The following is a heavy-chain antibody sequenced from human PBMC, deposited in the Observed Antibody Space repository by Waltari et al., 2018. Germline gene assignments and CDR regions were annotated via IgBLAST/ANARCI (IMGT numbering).Heavy chain of an antibody. CDR3: ARDIAAAVPYYYGMDV. CDR1: GGTFSSYA. V-gene: IGHV1-69*12. D-gene: IGHD6-13*01. J-gene: IGHJ6*02. CDR2: IIPTYGTA. Sequence: QVQLVQSGAEVKKPGSSVKVSCKASGGTFSSYAISWVRQAPGQGLEWMGGIIPTYGTANYAQKFQVRVTITEDESTSTAYMELSSLRSEDTAVYYCARDIAAAVPYYYGMDVWGQGTTVTVSS.